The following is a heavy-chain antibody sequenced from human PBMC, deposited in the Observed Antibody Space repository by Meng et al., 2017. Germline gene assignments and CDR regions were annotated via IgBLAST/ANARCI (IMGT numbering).Heavy chain of an antibody. CDR3: ARANTYSGYDYGY. J-gene: IGHJ4*02. CDR1: GYTFTSYD. V-gene: IGHV1-8*01. CDR2: MNPNSGNT. D-gene: IGHD5-12*01. Sequence: QVQLVPSGAEVKKPGASVKVSCKASGYTFTSYDINWVRQATGQGLEWMGWMNPNSGNTDYAQKFQGRVTMTRNTSINTAYMELSSLRSDDTAVYFCARANTYSGYDYGYWGQGTLVTVSS.